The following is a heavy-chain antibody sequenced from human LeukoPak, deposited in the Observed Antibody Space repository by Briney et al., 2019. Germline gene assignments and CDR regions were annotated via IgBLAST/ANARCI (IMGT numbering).Heavy chain of an antibody. D-gene: IGHD3-22*01. V-gene: IGHV3-49*03. CDR1: GFTCGDYV. J-gene: IGHJ3*02. CDR2: IRIEAYGGTT. Sequence: SGGSLRLSCTAAGFTCGDYVMSWLRQAPGKGREGVGFIRIEAYGGTTKNAVSVKGRFTISRDDSRSIAYLQMNSLKTEETAVYYCTRRYNYDSSGYYYVRDAFDIWGQGTMVTVSS. CDR3: TRRYNYDSSGYYYVRDAFDI.